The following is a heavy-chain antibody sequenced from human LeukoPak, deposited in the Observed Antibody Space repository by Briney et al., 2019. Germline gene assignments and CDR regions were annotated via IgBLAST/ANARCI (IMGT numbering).Heavy chain of an antibody. V-gene: IGHV4-4*07. Sequence: SETLSLTCTVSGGSISSYYWSWIRQPAGKGLEWIGRIYTSGSTNYNPSLKSRVTMSVDTSKNQFSLKLSSVTAADTAVYYCARDLGYCSSTSCPGAAFDIWGQGTMVTVSS. CDR3: ARDLGYCSSTSCPGAAFDI. J-gene: IGHJ3*02. D-gene: IGHD2-2*01. CDR1: GGSISSYY. CDR2: IYTSGST.